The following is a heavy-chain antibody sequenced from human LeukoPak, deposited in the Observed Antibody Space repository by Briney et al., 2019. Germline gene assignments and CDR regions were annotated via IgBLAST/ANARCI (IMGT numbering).Heavy chain of an antibody. CDR3: ARTSDTSGRLYWYFDL. D-gene: IGHD3-22*01. V-gene: IGHV3-21*01. J-gene: IGHJ2*01. CDR1: GFTFSSYS. Sequence: GGSLRLSCAASGFTFSSYSMNWVRQAPGKGLEWVSSISSSSSYIYYADSVKGRFTISRDNAKNSLYLQMNSLRAEDTAVYYCARTSDTSGRLYWYFDLWGRGTLVTVSS. CDR2: ISSSSSYI.